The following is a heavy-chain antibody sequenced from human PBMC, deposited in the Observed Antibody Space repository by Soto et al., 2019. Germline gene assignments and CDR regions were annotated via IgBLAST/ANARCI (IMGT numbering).Heavy chain of an antibody. Sequence: QVQLVESGGGVVQPGRSLRLSCAASGFTFSSYAMHWVRQAPGKGLEWVALISYDGSNKYYADSVKGRFTISRDNSKNTLYLQMNSLRPEDTAVYYCARGYSGYPPRDYWGQGTLVTVSS. CDR2: ISYDGSNK. D-gene: IGHD5-12*01. CDR1: GFTFSSYA. V-gene: IGHV3-30-3*01. J-gene: IGHJ4*02. CDR3: ARGYSGYPPRDY.